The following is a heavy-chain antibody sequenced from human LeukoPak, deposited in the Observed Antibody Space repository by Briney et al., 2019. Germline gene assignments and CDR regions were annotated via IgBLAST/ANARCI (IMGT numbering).Heavy chain of an antibody. J-gene: IGHJ4*02. Sequence: LRLSCAASGFTFSDYYMSWIRQAPGKGLEWIGYIYYSGSTNYNPSLKSRVTISVDTSKNQFSLKLSSVTAADTAVYYCARMIGDYWGQGTLVTVSS. CDR2: IYYSGST. CDR3: ARMIGDY. D-gene: IGHD3-16*01. V-gene: IGHV4-59*01. CDR1: GFTFSDYY.